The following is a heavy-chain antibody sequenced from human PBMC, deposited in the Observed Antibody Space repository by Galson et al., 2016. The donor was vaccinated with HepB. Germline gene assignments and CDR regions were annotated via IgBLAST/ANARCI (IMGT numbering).Heavy chain of an antibody. Sequence: SVKVSCKASGGTFSNFAISWLRQAPGHGLEWMGGIIPLFGATNYAQKFQGRVTITADKSTTTVYMDLSSLRSEDTAVYYCARGGGITMVQGVMPGWFDPWGQGTLVTVSS. CDR1: GGTFSNFA. D-gene: IGHD3-10*01. V-gene: IGHV1-69*06. J-gene: IGHJ5*02. CDR3: ARGGGITMVQGVMPGWFDP. CDR2: IIPLFGAT.